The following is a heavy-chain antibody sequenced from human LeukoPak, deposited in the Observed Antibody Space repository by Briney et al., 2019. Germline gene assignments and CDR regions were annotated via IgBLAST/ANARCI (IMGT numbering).Heavy chain of an antibody. CDR2: FYYTGST. CDR1: GGSISSSSYY. J-gene: IGHJ4*02. V-gene: IGHV4-39*01. Sequence: SETLSLTCTVSGGSISSSSYYWGWIRQPPGKGLQWIGSFYYTGSTFYNPSLRSRVTISVDTSKHQLSLKLSSVAAADTAVYYWARQGMGFGETIIDCWGQGTLVTVSS. CDR3: ARQGMGFGETIIDC. D-gene: IGHD3-10*01.